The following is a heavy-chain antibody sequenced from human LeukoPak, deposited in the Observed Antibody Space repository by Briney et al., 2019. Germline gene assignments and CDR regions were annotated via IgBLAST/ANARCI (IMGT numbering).Heavy chain of an antibody. V-gene: IGHV3-30*04. Sequence: GGSLRLSCAASGFTFSTSAIHGARRAPGRGREWVSVVSYDGREKHYADSVKVRFTISRDNSKNTLLLQMDSLRAEDTALYYCARGWAVTGNPNYFDAWGQGTLVAVSS. CDR1: GFTFSTSA. CDR3: ARGWAVTGNPNYFDA. CDR2: VSYDGREK. D-gene: IGHD6-19*01. J-gene: IGHJ5*02.